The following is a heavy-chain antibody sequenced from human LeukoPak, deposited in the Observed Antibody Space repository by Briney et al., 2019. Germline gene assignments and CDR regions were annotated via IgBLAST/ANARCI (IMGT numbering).Heavy chain of an antibody. V-gene: IGHV4-59*01. J-gene: IGHJ3*02. Sequence: PSETLSLTCTVSGGSISSYYWSWIRQPPGKGLEWIGYIYYSGSTNYNPSLKSRVTISVDTSKNQFSLKLSSVTAADTAAYYCARDLDVGIHGIYTFDIWGQGTMVTVSS. CDR1: GGSISSYY. CDR3: ARDLDVGIHGIYTFDI. CDR2: IYYSGST. D-gene: IGHD5-18*01.